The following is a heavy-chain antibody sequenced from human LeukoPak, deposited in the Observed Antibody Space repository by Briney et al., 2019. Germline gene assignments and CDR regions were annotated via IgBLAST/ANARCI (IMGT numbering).Heavy chain of an antibody. CDR1: GFTFSSYA. J-gene: IGHJ4*02. CDR2: ISGSGGST. D-gene: IGHD3-22*01. CDR3: ARNPTSDYYDSVDY. Sequence: GGSLRLSCAASGFTFSSYAMSWVRQAPGKGLEWVSAISGSGGSTYYADSVKGRFTISRDNSKNTLYLQMGSLRAEDMAVYYCARNPTSDYYDSVDYWGQGTLVTVSS. V-gene: IGHV3-23*01.